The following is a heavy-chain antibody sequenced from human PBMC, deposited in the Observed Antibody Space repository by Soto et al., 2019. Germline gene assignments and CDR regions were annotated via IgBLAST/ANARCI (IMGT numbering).Heavy chain of an antibody. Sequence: ASVKVSCKASGYTFASYYMHWVRQAPGQGLEWMGIINPSGGSTSYAQKFQGRVTMTRDTSTSTVYMELSSLRSEDMAVYYCARVLTTVTGEIDYWGLGTLVTASS. J-gene: IGHJ4*02. CDR3: ARVLTTVTGEIDY. CDR1: GYTFASYY. V-gene: IGHV1-46*03. CDR2: INPSGGST. D-gene: IGHD4-17*01.